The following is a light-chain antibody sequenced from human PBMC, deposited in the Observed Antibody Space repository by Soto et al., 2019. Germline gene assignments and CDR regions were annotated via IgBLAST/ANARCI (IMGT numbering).Light chain of an antibody. CDR3: ASWDDRLGAVI. V-gene: IGLV1-47*02. J-gene: IGLJ2*01. CDR2: SNN. CDR1: SSNIGGTNY. Sequence: QSALTQPPSASGTPGQRVFISCSGSSSNIGGTNYAYWYQQLPGAAPKLLMHSNNLRPSGVPERISGSKSGTSASLAISGLRSEDEAVYYCASWDDRLGAVIFGGGTKATVL.